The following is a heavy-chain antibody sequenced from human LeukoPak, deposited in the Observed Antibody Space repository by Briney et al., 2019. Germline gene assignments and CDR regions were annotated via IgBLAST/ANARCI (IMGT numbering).Heavy chain of an antibody. CDR3: ANDYDILTGYPTFDY. CDR1: GFTFSSYD. CDR2: ISGSGGST. Sequence: GGSLRLSCAASGFTFSSYDMSWVRQAPGKGLEWVSAISGSGGSTYYADSVKGRITISRDNSKNTLYLQMNSLRAEDTAVYYCANDYDILTGYPTFDYWGQGTLVTVSS. V-gene: IGHV3-23*01. D-gene: IGHD3-9*01. J-gene: IGHJ4*02.